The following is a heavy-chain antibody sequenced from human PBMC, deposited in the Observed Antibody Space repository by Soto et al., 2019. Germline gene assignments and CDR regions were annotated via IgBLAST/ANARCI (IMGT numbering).Heavy chain of an antibody. Sequence: GCLGIGCAASGETVWNAWMNWALQEPTKELERVARIKSKTDGGTTDYAAPVKGRFTISRDDSKNKLYLQMNSLKTKDTAVYYCTTGVGVDTAYAVSTEFEYWGQGTLVPVSS. V-gene: IGHV3-15*07. J-gene: IGHJ4*02. D-gene: IGHD5-18*01. CDR1: GETVWNAW. CDR3: TTGVGVDTAYAVSTEFEY. CDR2: IKSKTDGGTT.